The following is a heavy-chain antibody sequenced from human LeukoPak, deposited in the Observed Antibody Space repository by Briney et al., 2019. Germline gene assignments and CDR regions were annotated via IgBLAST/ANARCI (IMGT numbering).Heavy chain of an antibody. V-gene: IGHV4-59*01. J-gene: IGHJ4*02. Sequence: SETLSLTCTVSGASISSNYWHWIRQPPGKGLEWIGYIYYSGSTNYNPSLKSRVTISVDTSKNQFSLKLSSVTAADTAVYYCARGAVAGTPTLDYWGQGTLVTVSS. CDR3: ARGAVAGTPTLDY. CDR2: IYYSGST. CDR1: GASISSNY. D-gene: IGHD6-19*01.